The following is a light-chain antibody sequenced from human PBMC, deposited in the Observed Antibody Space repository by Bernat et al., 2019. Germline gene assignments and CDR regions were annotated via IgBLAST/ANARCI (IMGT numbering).Light chain of an antibody. CDR1: QTIYTY. CDR3: PQSYTTPYA. J-gene: IGKJ2*01. V-gene: IGKV1-39*01. Sequence: DIQMTQSPSSLSASVGDRINVTRRASQTIYTYFNWYQQKPGMAPKLLIYRASSLQFGITARFRGSGSGTDFTLTISGLQPEDFATYYCPQSYTTPYAFAQGTKLDI. CDR2: RAS.